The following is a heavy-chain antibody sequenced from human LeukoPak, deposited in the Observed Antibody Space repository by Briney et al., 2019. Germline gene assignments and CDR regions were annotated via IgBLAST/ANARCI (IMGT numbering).Heavy chain of an antibody. CDR3: AREGQLWRHFDY. D-gene: IGHD5-18*01. J-gene: IGHJ4*02. CDR1: GFSFKSYA. CDR2: ISSSGSTI. Sequence: SGGSLRLSCAASGFSFKSYAMNWVRQAPGKGLEWVSYISSSGSTIYYADSVKGRFTISRDNAKNSLYLQMNSLRAEDTAVYYCAREGQLWRHFDYWGQGTLVTVSS. V-gene: IGHV3-48*03.